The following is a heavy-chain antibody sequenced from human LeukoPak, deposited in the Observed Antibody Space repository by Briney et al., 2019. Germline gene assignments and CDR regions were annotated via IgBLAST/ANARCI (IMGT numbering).Heavy chain of an antibody. J-gene: IGHJ5*02. Sequence: GGSLRLSCAASGFTFSSYAMSWVRQAPGKGLEWVSAISGSGGSTYYADSVKGRFTISRDNSKNTLYLQMNSLGAEDTAVYYCAKDLSPNQRSSGWYTWFAPWSQGTLVTASS. CDR2: ISGSGGST. CDR1: GFTFSSYA. D-gene: IGHD6-19*01. V-gene: IGHV3-23*01. CDR3: AKDLSPNQRSSGWYTWFAP.